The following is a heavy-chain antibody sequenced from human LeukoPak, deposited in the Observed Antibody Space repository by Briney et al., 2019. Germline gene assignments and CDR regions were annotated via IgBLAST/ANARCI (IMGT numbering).Heavy chain of an antibody. Sequence: GASVKVSCKASGYTFTSYATNWVRQAPGQGLEWMGYINTNTGNPTYAQGFTGRFVFSLDTSVSTAYLQISSLKAEDTAVFYCARLSPQRGGNYYMDVWGKGTTVTVSS. CDR1: GYTFTSYA. V-gene: IGHV7-4-1*02. D-gene: IGHD6-25*01. CDR2: INTNTGNP. CDR3: ARLSPQRGGNYYMDV. J-gene: IGHJ6*03.